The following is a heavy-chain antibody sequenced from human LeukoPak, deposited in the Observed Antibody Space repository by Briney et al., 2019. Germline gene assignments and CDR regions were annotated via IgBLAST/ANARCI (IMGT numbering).Heavy chain of an antibody. J-gene: IGHJ4*02. D-gene: IGHD3-3*01. Sequence: SETLSLTCTVSGGSISSYYWSWIRQPAGKGLEWIGRIYTSGSTNYNPSLKSRVTMSVDTSKNQFSLKLSSVTAADTAVYYCARGRYYDFWSGYYITYYFDYWGQGTLVTVSS. CDR2: IYTSGST. CDR3: ARGRYYDFWSGYYITYYFDY. V-gene: IGHV4-4*07. CDR1: GGSISSYY.